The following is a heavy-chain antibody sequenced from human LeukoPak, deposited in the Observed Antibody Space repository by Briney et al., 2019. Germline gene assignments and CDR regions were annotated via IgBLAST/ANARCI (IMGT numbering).Heavy chain of an antibody. J-gene: IGHJ4*02. CDR3: TRGGSYFEK. Sequence: GGSLRLSCVGSGYDFKRHSMNWVRQAPGKGLEWISYITSSSSSIFYAASVRGRFTISRDNAMNSMYLQMNSLRDEDTAVYYCTRGGSYFEKWGQGSLVTVTS. D-gene: IGHD3-10*01. CDR2: ITSSSSSI. V-gene: IGHV3-48*02. CDR1: GYDFKRHS.